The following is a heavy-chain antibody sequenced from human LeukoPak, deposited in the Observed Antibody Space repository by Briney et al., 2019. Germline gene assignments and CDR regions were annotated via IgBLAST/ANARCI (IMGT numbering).Heavy chain of an antibody. D-gene: IGHD2-15*01. V-gene: IGHV4-59*01. CDR3: ALRGLYCSASTCGGALHI. J-gene: IGHJ3*02. Sequence: SETLSLTCTVSGGSISSYYWSWIRQPPGKGLEWIGYIYYSGSTNYNPSLKSRVTISVDTSKNQFSLKLSSVTAADTAVYYCALRGLYCSASTCGGALHIWGQGTMVTVSS. CDR1: GGSISSYY. CDR2: IYYSGST.